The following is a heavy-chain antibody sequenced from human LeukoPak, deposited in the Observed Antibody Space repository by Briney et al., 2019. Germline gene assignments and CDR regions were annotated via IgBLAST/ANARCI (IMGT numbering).Heavy chain of an antibody. Sequence: PGGSLRLSCAASGFTVSSNYMSWVRQAPGKGLEWVSVIYSGGSTYYADSVKGRFTISRDNSKNTLYLQMNSLRAEDTAVYYCARGGYYYDSSGYLFDYWGQGTLVTASS. CDR1: GFTVSSNY. V-gene: IGHV3-53*01. J-gene: IGHJ4*02. CDR2: IYSGGST. D-gene: IGHD3-22*01. CDR3: ARGGYYYDSSGYLFDY.